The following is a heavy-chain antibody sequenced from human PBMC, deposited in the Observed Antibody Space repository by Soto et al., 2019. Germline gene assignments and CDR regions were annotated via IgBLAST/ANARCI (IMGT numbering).Heavy chain of an antibody. Sequence: GGSLRLSCAASGFTFSSYSMSWVRQARGKGLEWVSAISGSGGSTYYADSVKGRFTISRDNSKNTLYLQMNSLRAEDTAVYYCAKDKEFGPSYYYYGMDVWGQGTTVTVSS. CDR1: GFTFSSYS. CDR3: AKDKEFGPSYYYYGMDV. CDR2: ISGSGGST. V-gene: IGHV3-23*01. D-gene: IGHD3-16*01. J-gene: IGHJ6*02.